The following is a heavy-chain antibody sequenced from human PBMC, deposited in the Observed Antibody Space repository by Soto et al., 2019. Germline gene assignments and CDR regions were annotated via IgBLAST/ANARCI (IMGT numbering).Heavy chain of an antibody. CDR2: ILHDGNNK. V-gene: IGHV3-30-3*01. J-gene: IGHJ4*02. D-gene: IGHD3-10*01. CDR1: GFTFSNYI. CDR3: ARDDEDGSYCDLGY. Sequence: QVQRVESGGGVVQPGRSLRYSCAASGFTFSNYIMHWVRQAPGKGLEWVAMILHDGNNKYYADSVKGRFTISRDNSKNTLYLQMNSLRTEDTAIYYCARDDEDGSYCDLGYWGQGTLVTVSS.